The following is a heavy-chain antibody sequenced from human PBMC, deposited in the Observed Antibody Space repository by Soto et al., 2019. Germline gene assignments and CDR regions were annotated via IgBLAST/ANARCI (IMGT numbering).Heavy chain of an antibody. CDR3: ARDPGTKYCTNGVCYGHFDY. V-gene: IGHV4-4*07. J-gene: IGHJ4*02. CDR2: IYTSGGT. Sequence: SETLSLTCTVSGGSISSYYWSWIRQPAGKGLEWIGRIYTSGGTNYNPSLKSRVTMSVDTSKNQFSLKLSSVTAADTAVYYCARDPGTKYCTNGVCYGHFDYWGQGTLVTVSS. D-gene: IGHD2-8*01. CDR1: GGSISSYY.